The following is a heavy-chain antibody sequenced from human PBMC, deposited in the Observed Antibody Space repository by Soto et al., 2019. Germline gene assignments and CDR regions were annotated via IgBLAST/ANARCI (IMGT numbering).Heavy chain of an antibody. CDR1: GGTFSSYS. CDR3: ARDGGRHSGGIDY. J-gene: IGHJ4*02. D-gene: IGHD1-26*01. Sequence: QVQLVQSGAEVKKPGSSVKVSCKASGGTFSSYSINWVRQAPGQGLEWMGELIPFFGTANYAQKFQGRVTITADESTSTAYMELSSLRSEDTAVYYCARDGGRHSGGIDYWGQGTMVTVSS. CDR2: LIPFFGTA. V-gene: IGHV1-69*01.